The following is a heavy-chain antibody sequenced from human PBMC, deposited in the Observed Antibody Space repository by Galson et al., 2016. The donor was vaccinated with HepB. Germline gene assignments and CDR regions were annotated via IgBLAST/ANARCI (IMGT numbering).Heavy chain of an antibody. J-gene: IGHJ3*02. D-gene: IGHD4-17*01. CDR2: LFHSGST. Sequence: TLSLTCAVSGDSINSGGYSWSWIRQPPGKGLEWIGYLFHSGSTHYNPSLERRVTISVDRSKNQFSLNLTSVTAADTAVYYCARGDYGEYGEGAFDIWGQGTMVTVSP. CDR1: GDSINSGGYS. V-gene: IGHV4-30-2*01. CDR3: ARGDYGEYGEGAFDI.